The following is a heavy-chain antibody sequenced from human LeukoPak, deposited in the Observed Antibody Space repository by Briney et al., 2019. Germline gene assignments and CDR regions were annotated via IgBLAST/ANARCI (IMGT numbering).Heavy chain of an antibody. CDR2: INHSGST. J-gene: IGHJ4*02. CDR3: ARMIVWSRPFDY. Sequence: KPGGSLRLSCAASGFIVSSIHMSWVRQPPGKGLEWIGEINHSGSTNYNPSLKSRVTISVDTSKNQFSLKLSSVTAADTAVYYCARMIVWSRPFDYWGQGTLVTVSS. CDR1: GFIVSSIH. V-gene: IGHV4-34*01. D-gene: IGHD3-22*01.